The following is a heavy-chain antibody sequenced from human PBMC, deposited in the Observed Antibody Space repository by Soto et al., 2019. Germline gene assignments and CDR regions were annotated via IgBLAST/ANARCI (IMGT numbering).Heavy chain of an antibody. V-gene: IGHV3-33*01. D-gene: IGHD3-22*01. J-gene: IGHJ4*02. CDR2: IWSDGSNK. CDR1: GFTFSSYG. CDR3: ASSYYDSSGYYPL. Sequence: QVQLVESGGGVVQPGRSLRLSCAASGFTFSSYGMHWVRQAPGKGLEGVAVIWSDGSNKYYADSVKGRFTISRDNSKNTLYLQMNRLRAEDTAVYYCASSYYDSSGYYPLWGQGTLVTVSS.